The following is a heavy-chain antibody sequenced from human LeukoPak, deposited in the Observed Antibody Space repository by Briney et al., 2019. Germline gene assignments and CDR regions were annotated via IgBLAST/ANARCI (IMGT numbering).Heavy chain of an antibody. D-gene: IGHD2-2*01. J-gene: IGHJ3*02. Sequence: ASVKVSCKASAYTFTRYGISWVRQAPGQGLEWMGWISAYNGNTNYARNLQGRVTMTTETSTSTAYMELRSLTSDDTAVCYCARQSYCTSTNCYAPRDDAFDIWGQGTMVTVSS. V-gene: IGHV1-18*01. CDR1: AYTFTRYG. CDR3: ARQSYCTSTNCYAPRDDAFDI. CDR2: ISAYNGNT.